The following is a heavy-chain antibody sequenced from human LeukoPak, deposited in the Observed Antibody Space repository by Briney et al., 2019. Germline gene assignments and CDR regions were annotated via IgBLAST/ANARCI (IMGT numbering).Heavy chain of an antibody. CDR2: MTPNSGNT. J-gene: IGHJ4*02. Sequence: VKVCCKASGYTFTSYDIDWVRQATGQGLELMGWMTPNSGNTGYAHKFQVRVTMTRNTSISTAYMELSSLRSEDTAVYYCARGQQAAGIAAADFLFDYWGQGTLVTVSS. D-gene: IGHD6-13*01. CDR3: ARGQQAAGIAAADFLFDY. CDR1: GYTFTSYD. V-gene: IGHV1-8*01.